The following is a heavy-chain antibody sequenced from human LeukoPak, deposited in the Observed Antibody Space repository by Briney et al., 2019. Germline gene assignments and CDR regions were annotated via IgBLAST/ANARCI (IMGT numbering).Heavy chain of an antibody. CDR2: IDHSGST. CDR3: ARGTLRYFNCSPGGWFDP. V-gene: IGHV4-34*01. CDR1: GGSFSGYY. J-gene: IGHJ5*02. Sequence: SETLSLTCAVYGGSFSGYYWSWIRQPPGKGLEWIGEIDHSGSTNYNPSLKSRVTISVDTSKNQFSLKLSSMTAADTAVYYCARGTLRYFNCSPGGWFDPWGQGTLVTVSS. D-gene: IGHD3-9*01.